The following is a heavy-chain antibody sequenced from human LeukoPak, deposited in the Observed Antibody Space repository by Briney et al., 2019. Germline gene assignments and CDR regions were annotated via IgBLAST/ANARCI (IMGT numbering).Heavy chain of an antibody. J-gene: IGHJ5*02. D-gene: IGHD3-10*01. CDR2: IYYSGST. CDR3: ARALYYGSGSYSMVGP. Sequence: SETLSLTCTVSGGSISSGDYYWSWIRQPPGTGLEWIGYIYYSGSTYYNPSLKSRVTISVDTSKNQFSLKLSSVTAADTAVYYCARALYYGSGSYSMVGPWGQGTLVTVSS. V-gene: IGHV4-30-4*01. CDR1: GGSISSGDYY.